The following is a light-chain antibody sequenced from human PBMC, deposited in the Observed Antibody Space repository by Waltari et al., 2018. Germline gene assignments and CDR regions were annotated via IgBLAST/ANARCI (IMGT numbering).Light chain of an antibody. CDR3: QQYNSRRT. V-gene: IGKV1-5*03. CDR1: QSISSW. J-gene: IGKJ2*01. Sequence: DIQMPQSPSTLSASVGDRVTITCRASQSISSWLAWYQQKPGKAPMLLIYKASSLEGGVPSRFSGSGSGTEFTLTISSLQPDDFATYYCQQYNSRRTFGQGTKLEIK. CDR2: KAS.